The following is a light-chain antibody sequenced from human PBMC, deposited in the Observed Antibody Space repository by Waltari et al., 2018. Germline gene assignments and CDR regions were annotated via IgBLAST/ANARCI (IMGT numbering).Light chain of an antibody. CDR1: SSDVGAYGY. Sequence: QSALTQPRSVTGSPGQSITFCCPGTSSDVGAYGYVSWYQQKPDKDPNLLIFDVNNRALGVSHRFSGSKSGNTASLTISGLQAEDESDYYCCSFTARGTWIFGGGTRPTVV. CDR2: DVN. J-gene: IGLJ2*01. V-gene: IGLV2-14*03. CDR3: CSFTARGTWI.